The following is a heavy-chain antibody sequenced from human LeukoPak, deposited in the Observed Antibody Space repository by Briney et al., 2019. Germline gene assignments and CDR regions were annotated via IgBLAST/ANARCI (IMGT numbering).Heavy chain of an antibody. J-gene: IGHJ4*02. D-gene: IGHD6-19*01. V-gene: IGHV3-21*01. Sequence: GGSLRLSCAASGFTFSSYSMNWVRQAPGKGLEWVSFIRSSSSYIYYADSVKGRFTISRDNAKNSLYLQMNSLRAEDTAVYYCARPGIAVAGEFFDAWGQGTLVTVSS. CDR1: GFTFSSYS. CDR3: ARPGIAVAGEFFDA. CDR2: IRSSSSYI.